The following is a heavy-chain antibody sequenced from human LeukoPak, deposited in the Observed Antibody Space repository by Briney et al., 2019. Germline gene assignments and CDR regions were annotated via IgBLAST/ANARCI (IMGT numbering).Heavy chain of an antibody. D-gene: IGHD2-8*01. CDR3: ARQMYLGGMDV. CDR2: IYNSGST. V-gene: IGHV4-59*08. J-gene: IGHJ6*02. Sequence: SETLSLTCTVSGVSISSYYWSWIRQPPGRGLEWIGYIYNSGSTNYNPSLNSRVTISVDTSKNQFSLKLSSVTAADTAVYYCARQMYLGGMDVWGQGATVTVSS. CDR1: GVSISSYY.